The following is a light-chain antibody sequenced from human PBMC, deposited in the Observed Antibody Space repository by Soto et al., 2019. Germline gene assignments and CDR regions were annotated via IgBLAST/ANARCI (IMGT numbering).Light chain of an antibody. CDR1: QTISSW. J-gene: IGKJ1*01. CDR2: KAS. CDR3: QQDNSYSEA. V-gene: IGKV1-5*03. Sequence: DTHLTQSPSTLSGSVGDRVTITCRASQTISSWLAWYQQKPGKAPKLLIYKASTLKSGVPSRFSGSGSGTEFTLTISSLQPDDFATYYCQQDNSYSEAFGQGTKVDI.